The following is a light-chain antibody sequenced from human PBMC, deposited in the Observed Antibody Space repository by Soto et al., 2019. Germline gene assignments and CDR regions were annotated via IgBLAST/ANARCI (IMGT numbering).Light chain of an antibody. Sequence: ETVWTQSPGTLSLSPGERATLSCRASQSVSSSHLAWYQQQPGQAPRHLIYGASSRATGIPHRFSGSGTGTHFSLTISRLEPEDFAVYYCQQYGSSPPITFGHGTRLEIK. CDR3: QQYGSSPPIT. CDR1: QSVSSSH. J-gene: IGKJ5*01. CDR2: GAS. V-gene: IGKV3-20*01.